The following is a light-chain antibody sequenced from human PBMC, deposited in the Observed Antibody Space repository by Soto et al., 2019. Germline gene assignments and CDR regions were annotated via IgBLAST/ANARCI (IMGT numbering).Light chain of an antibody. CDR3: QQYGSSPPVT. V-gene: IGKV3-20*01. Sequence: EIVLTQSPGTLSLSPGERATLSCRASQSVSSSYLAWYQQKPGQAPRLLIYGASSRATGIPDRFSGSGSGTDFTLPISRLEPEDCAVYYCQQYGSSPPVTFGGGTKVEIK. CDR2: GAS. J-gene: IGKJ4*01. CDR1: QSVSSSY.